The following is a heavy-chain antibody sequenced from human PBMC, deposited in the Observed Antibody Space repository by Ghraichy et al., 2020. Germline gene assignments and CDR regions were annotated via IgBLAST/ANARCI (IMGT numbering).Heavy chain of an antibody. V-gene: IGHV4-39*01. CDR3: ASVELKYDYIWGSYRFGAFDI. CDR1: GGSISSSRYY. Sequence: SQTLSLTCTVSGGSISSSRYYWGWIRQPPGKGLEWIGSIYYSGSTYYNPSLKSRVTISVDTSKNQFSLKLSSVTAADTAVYYCASVELKYDYIWGSYRFGAFDIWGQGTMVTVSS. J-gene: IGHJ3*02. D-gene: IGHD3-16*02. CDR2: IYYSGST.